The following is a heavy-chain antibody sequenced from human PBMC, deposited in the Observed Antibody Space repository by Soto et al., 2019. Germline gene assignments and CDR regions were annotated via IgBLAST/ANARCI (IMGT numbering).Heavy chain of an antibody. Sequence: QLQLQESGPGLVKPSETLSLTCTVSGGSISSSSYYWGWIRQPPGKGLEWIGSIYYSGSTYYNPSLKSRVTISVDTSKNQFSLKLSSVTAADTAVYYCAILGRSIAVAGHWGQGTLVTVSS. CDR2: IYYSGST. CDR3: AILGRSIAVAGH. J-gene: IGHJ4*02. CDR1: GGSISSSSYY. V-gene: IGHV4-39*01. D-gene: IGHD6-19*01.